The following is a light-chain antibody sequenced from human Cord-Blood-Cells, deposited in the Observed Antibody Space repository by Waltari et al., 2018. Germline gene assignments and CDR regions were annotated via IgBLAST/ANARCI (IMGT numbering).Light chain of an antibody. CDR3: QQYGSSPPLT. CDR1: QSVSSSY. Sequence: EIVLTQSPGTLSLSPGERATRSCRARQSVSSSYLAWYQQKPGQAPRLLIYGASSSATGIPDRFSGSGSWTDFTLTISRMEPEDFAVYYCQQYGSSPPLTFGGGTKVEIK. J-gene: IGKJ4*01. CDR2: GAS. V-gene: IGKV3-20*01.